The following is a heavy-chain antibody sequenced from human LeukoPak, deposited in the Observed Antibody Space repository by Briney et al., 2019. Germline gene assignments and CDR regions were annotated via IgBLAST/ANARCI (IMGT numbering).Heavy chain of an antibody. CDR1: GFTFGDYA. V-gene: IGHV3-49*03. CDR2: IRSKAYGGTT. CDR3: TREGYYYDSSGYYDHYLNDY. Sequence: GGSLRLSCTASGFTFGDYAMSWFRQAPGKGLEWVGFIRSKAYGGTTEYAASVKGRFTISRDDSKSIAYLQMNSLKTEDTAVYYCTREGYYYDSSGYYDHYLNDYWGQGTLVTVSS. J-gene: IGHJ4*02. D-gene: IGHD3-22*01.